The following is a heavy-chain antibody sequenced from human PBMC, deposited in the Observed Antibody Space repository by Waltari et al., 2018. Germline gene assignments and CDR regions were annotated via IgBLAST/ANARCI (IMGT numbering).Heavy chain of an antibody. V-gene: IGHV3-74*01. D-gene: IGHD1-7*01. CDR2: INNDGSII. CDR3: LNYDFDS. J-gene: IGHJ4*02. CDR1: GFNFSNYF. Sequence: DVRVGESGGGLVRPGGSLRLPCPGTGFNFSNYFIHWVRQPPGKGPVWVARINNDGSIINYADSVKGRFTISRDNAKSTVYLQMNNLRGEDTALYYCLNYDFDSWGQGTLVTVSS.